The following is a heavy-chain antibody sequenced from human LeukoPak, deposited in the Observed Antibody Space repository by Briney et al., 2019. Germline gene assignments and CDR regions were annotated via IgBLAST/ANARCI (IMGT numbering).Heavy chain of an antibody. CDR3: ARDLGGYSYAGVYYYNGIDV. V-gene: IGHV4-31*03. D-gene: IGHD5-18*01. CDR2: IYYSGST. CDR1: GXSISSGGYY. Sequence: SQTLSLTCTVSGXSISSGGYYWSWIRQHPGKGLEWIGYIYYSGSTYYNPSLKSRVTISVDTSKNQFSLKLSSVTAADTAVYYCARDLGGYSYAGVYYYNGIDVWGQGITVTVSS. J-gene: IGHJ6*02.